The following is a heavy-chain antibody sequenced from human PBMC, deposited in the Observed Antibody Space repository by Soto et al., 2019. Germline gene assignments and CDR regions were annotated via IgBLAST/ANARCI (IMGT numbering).Heavy chain of an antibody. J-gene: IGHJ4*02. Sequence: TLSLTCTVSGGSINSGGYYWSWIRQHPGKGLEWIGYIYYSGSTYYNPSLKSRVTISIDTSKNQFSLKLSSVTAADTAVYYCARAQKIFGIINVFDYWGQGTLVTVSS. V-gene: IGHV4-31*03. CDR3: ARAQKIFGIINVFDY. D-gene: IGHD3-3*01. CDR2: IYYSGST. CDR1: GGSINSGGYY.